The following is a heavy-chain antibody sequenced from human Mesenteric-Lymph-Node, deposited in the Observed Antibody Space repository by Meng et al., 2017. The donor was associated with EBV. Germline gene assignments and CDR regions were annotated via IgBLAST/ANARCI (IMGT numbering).Heavy chain of an antibody. V-gene: IGHV4-34*01. CDR1: GGSLSGYY. Sequence: QVQLQQWGAGLVKPSETLSLTCAVHGGSLSGYYWSWIRQSPGKGLEWIGEVDHSGSTNYNPSLRSRATISVDTSRNQFSLTLNSVTAADTAVYYCARVSGPYYSPWFDPWGQGSLVTVSS. J-gene: IGHJ5*02. D-gene: IGHD2/OR15-2a*01. CDR2: VDHSGST. CDR3: ARVSGPYYSPWFDP.